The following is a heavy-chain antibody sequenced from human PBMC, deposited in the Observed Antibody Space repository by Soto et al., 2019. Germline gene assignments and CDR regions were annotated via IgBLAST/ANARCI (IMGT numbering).Heavy chain of an antibody. V-gene: IGHV1-18*01. Sequence: GASVKVSCKASCYTFTSYGISRVRQAPRQGLEWMGWISAYNGNTNYAQKLQGRVTMTTDTATSTAYMELRSLRSDDTAVYYCARVIVVVPAANTVVAFDIWGEGTMVTV. J-gene: IGHJ3*02. D-gene: IGHD2-2*01. CDR1: CYTFTSYG. CDR2: ISAYNGNT. CDR3: ARVIVVVPAANTVVAFDI.